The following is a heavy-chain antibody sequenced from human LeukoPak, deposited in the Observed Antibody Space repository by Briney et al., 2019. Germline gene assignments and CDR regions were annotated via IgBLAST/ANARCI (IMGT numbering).Heavy chain of an antibody. V-gene: IGHV4-59*01. D-gene: IGHD1-26*01. J-gene: IGHJ4*02. CDR2: IYSSGST. CDR3: ARIESGSYDYYFDY. CDR1: GGSIRGYY. Sequence: SETLSLTCTVSGGSIRGYYCNWLRQPPGEGLEWTGFIYSSGSTAYNPSLKSRVTISLDTSKNQFSLRLNSVTAADTAVYYCARIESGSYDYYFDYWGQGTLVTVSS.